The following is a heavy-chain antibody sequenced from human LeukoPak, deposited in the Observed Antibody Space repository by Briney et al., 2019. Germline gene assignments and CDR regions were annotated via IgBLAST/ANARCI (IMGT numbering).Heavy chain of an antibody. D-gene: IGHD6-19*01. J-gene: IGHJ6*04. CDR2: ISYDGSNK. V-gene: IGHV3-30*03. Sequence: GGSLRLSCAASGFTFSSYGMHWVRQAPAKGLEWVAVISYDGSNKYYADSVKGRFTISRDNSKNTLYLQMNSLRAEDTAVYYCAREGTAVAGEDYYYGMDVWGKGTTVTVSS. CDR3: AREGTAVAGEDYYYGMDV. CDR1: GFTFSSYG.